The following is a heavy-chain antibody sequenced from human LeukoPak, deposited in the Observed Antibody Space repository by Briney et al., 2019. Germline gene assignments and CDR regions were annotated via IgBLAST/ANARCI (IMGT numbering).Heavy chain of an antibody. V-gene: IGHV4-34*01. D-gene: IGHD3-10*01. CDR2: INHSGST. Sequence: KASGTLSLTCAVYGGSFSGYYWSWIRQPPGKGLEWIGEINHSGSTNYNPSLKSRVTISVDTSKNQFSLKLSSVTAADTAVYYCARAYGSGSYYYYYYYGMDVWGQGTTVTVSS. J-gene: IGHJ6*02. CDR3: ARAYGSGSYYYYYYYGMDV. CDR1: GGSFSGYY.